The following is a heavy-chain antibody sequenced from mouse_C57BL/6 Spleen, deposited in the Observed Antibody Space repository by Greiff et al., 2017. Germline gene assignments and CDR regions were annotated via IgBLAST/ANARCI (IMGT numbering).Heavy chain of an antibody. CDR3: ARGRQLRLSPFDY. J-gene: IGHJ2*01. V-gene: IGHV1-63*01. D-gene: IGHD3-2*02. CDR1: GYTFTNYW. CDR2: IYPGGGYT. Sequence: QVQLQQSGAELVRPGTSVKMSCKASGYTFTNYWIGWAKQRPGHGLEWIGDIYPGGGYTNYNEKFKGKATLTADKSSSPAYMQFSSLTSEDSAIYYCARGRQLRLSPFDYWGQGTTLTVSS.